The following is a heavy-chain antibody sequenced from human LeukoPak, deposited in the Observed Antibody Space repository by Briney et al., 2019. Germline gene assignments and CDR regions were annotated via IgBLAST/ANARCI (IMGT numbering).Heavy chain of an antibody. CDR2: INHSGST. D-gene: IGHD2-15*01. J-gene: IGHJ4*02. CDR3: ARHPFATPFDY. V-gene: IGHV4-34*01. Sequence: TSETLSLTCAVYGGSFSGYYWSWIRQPPGKGLEWIGEINHSGSTNYNSSLKSRVTMSLDTSKSQFSLRLSSVTAADTAVYFCARHPFATPFDYWGPGTLVTVSS. CDR1: GGSFSGYY.